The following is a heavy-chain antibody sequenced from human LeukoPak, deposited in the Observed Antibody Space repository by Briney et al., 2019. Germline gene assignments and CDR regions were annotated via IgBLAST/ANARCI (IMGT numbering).Heavy chain of an antibody. CDR1: GFTFDDYG. Sequence: GGSLRLSCAASGFTFDDYGMSWVRQAPGKGLEWVSGINWNGGSTGCADSVKGRFTISRDNAKNSLYLQMNSLRAEDTALYHCARDLYSSSPNDAFDIWGQGTMVTVSS. V-gene: IGHV3-20*01. J-gene: IGHJ3*02. CDR3: ARDLYSSSPNDAFDI. CDR2: INWNGGST. D-gene: IGHD6-6*01.